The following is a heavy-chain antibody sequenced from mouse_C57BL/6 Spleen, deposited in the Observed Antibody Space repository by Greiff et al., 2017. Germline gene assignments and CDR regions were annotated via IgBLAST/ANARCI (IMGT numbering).Heavy chain of an antibody. J-gene: IGHJ1*03. D-gene: IGHD2-3*01. CDR3: VRIYDGYYRYFDV. V-gene: IGHV10-1*01. Sequence: EVHLVESGGGLVQPKGSLKLSCAASGFSFNTYAMNWVRQAPGKGLEWVARIRSKSNNYATYYAYSLKDRFTISRDDSESMRYLQMNNLKTEDTAMYYCVRIYDGYYRYFDVWGTGTTVTVSS. CDR1: GFSFNTYA. CDR2: IRSKSNNYAT.